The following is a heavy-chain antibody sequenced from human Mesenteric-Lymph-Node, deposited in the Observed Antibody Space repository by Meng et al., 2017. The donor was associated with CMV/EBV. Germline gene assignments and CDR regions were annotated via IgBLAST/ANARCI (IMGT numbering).Heavy chain of an antibody. V-gene: IGHV3-74*01. CDR1: GFTFTNYA. D-gene: IGHD3-9*01. CDR2: INSDGSST. CDR3: ARDHGPPDYDIGIDY. J-gene: IGHJ4*02. Sequence: SGFTFTNYAPIWVRQAPGKGLVWVSRINSDGSSTSYADSVKGRFTISRDNAKNTLYLQMNRLRAEDTAVYYCARDHGPPDYDIGIDYWGQGTLVTVSS.